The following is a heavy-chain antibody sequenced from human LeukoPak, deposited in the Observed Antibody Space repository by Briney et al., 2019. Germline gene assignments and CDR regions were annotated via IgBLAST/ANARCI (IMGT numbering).Heavy chain of an antibody. CDR3: AKDSGYFDY. V-gene: IGHV3-7*01. J-gene: IGHJ4*02. Sequence: GGSLRLSCAASGFTFSNYWMTWVRQAPGKGLEWVANIKQDGSEKYYVDSVKGRFTIPRDNARNSLNLQMDSLRAEDTAVYYCAKDSGYFDYWGQGTLVTVSS. CDR2: IKQDGSEK. CDR1: GFTFSNYW.